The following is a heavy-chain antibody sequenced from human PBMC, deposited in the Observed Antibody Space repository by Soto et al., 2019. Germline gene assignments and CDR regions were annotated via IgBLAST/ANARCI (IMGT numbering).Heavy chain of an antibody. CDR2: IKADGGEK. CDR3: ARAMGWRDAFDI. J-gene: IGHJ3*02. Sequence: EVQLVESGGGLVQPGESLRLSCAASGFTFSRSWMSWVRQAPGKGLEWVANIKADGGEKYYVDSVKGRFTISRDNAKNSLYLQMNSLRGEDTAVYYCARAMGWRDAFDIWGQGTMVTVSS. CDR1: GFTFSRSW. D-gene: IGHD3-10*01. V-gene: IGHV3-7*01.